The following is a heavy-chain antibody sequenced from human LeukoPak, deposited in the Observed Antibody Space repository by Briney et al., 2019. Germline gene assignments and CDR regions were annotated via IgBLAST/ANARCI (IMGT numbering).Heavy chain of an antibody. CDR3: ARKAGGYSAMPGEPFDY. CDR2: INPNSGGT. Sequence: ASVKVSCKASGYTFTGYYMHWVRQAPGQGLEWMGWINPNSGGTNYAQKFQGRVTRTRDTSISTAYMELSRLRSDDTAVYYCARKAGGYSAMPGEPFDYWGQGTLVTVSS. J-gene: IGHJ4*02. CDR1: GYTFTGYY. V-gene: IGHV1-2*02. D-gene: IGHD5-18*01.